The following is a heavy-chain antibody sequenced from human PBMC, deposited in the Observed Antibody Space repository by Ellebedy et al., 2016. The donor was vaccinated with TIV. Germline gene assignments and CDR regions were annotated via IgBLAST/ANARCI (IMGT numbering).Heavy chain of an antibody. CDR2: VYYSGRA. Sequence: SETLSLTXTVSGGSMSRSTHYWGWIRQPPGKGLEWIVNVYYSGRAQYNPSLKSRVTVSVDTSNNQFSLNLRSVTAADTAMYYCVSYCSSSSCYDGAFDIWGQGTMLSVS. CDR1: GGSMSRSTHY. V-gene: IGHV4-39*01. CDR3: VSYCSSSSCYDGAFDI. J-gene: IGHJ3*02. D-gene: IGHD2-2*01.